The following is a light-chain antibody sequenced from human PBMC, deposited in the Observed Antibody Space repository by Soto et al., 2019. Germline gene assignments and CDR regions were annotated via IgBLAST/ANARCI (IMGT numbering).Light chain of an antibody. Sequence: QAVVTQSPSASASLGASVKLTCTLSSGHSSYAIAWHQQQPEKGPRYLMKLNSDGSHSKGDGIPDRFSGSSSGAERYLTIPCPQSEDEADYYCQTWGTGIVVFGGGTKLTVL. V-gene: IGLV4-69*01. CDR1: SGHSSYA. CDR2: LNSDGSH. J-gene: IGLJ2*01. CDR3: QTWGTGIVV.